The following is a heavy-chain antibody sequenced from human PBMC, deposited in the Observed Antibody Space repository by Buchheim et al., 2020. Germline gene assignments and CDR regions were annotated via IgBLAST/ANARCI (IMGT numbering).Heavy chain of an antibody. D-gene: IGHD1-26*01. CDR3: ARELTSGSYPEDYFDY. CDR2: IKQDGSEK. J-gene: IGHJ4*02. Sequence: EVQLVESGGGLVQPGGSLRLSCAASGFTFSSYWMSWVRQAPGKGLEWVANIKQDGSEKYYVDSVKGRFTISSDKATNSLYLQMNSLRAEDTAVYYCARELTSGSYPEDYFDYWGQGTL. V-gene: IGHV3-7*01. CDR1: GFTFSSYW.